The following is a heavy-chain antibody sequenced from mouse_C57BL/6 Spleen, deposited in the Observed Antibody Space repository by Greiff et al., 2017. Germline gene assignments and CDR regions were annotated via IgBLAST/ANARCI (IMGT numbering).Heavy chain of an antibody. Sequence: VQLQQSGPELVKPGASVKISCKASGYSFTGYYMNWVKQSPEKSLEWIGEIHPTTGGTNYNQKFKAKATLTVDKSSSTAYMQLTSLTSEDSAVYYYAKAYYGSSYRYFDVWGTGTTVTVSS. V-gene: IGHV1-42*01. J-gene: IGHJ1*03. D-gene: IGHD1-1*01. CDR1: GYSFTGYY. CDR2: IHPTTGGT. CDR3: AKAYYGSSYRYFDV.